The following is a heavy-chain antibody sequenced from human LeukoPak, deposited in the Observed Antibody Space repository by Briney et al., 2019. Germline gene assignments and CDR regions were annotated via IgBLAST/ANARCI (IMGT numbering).Heavy chain of an antibody. CDR1: GFTFSDYY. J-gene: IGHJ4*02. V-gene: IGHV3-11*04. CDR3: ARVEAAALLYYFDY. CDR2: ISSSGSTI. D-gene: IGHD6-13*01. Sequence: GGSLRLSCAASGFTFSDYYMSWIRQAPGKGLEWVSYISSSGSTIYYADSVKGRFTISRDNAKNSLYLQMNSLRAEDTAVYYCARVEAAALLYYFDYWGQGTLVTVSS.